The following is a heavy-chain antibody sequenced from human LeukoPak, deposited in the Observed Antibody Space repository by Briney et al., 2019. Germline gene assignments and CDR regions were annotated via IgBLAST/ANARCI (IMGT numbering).Heavy chain of an antibody. J-gene: IGHJ4*02. CDR2: ISGSGGST. Sequence: PGGSLRLSCEGSAFIFSGHWMNWVRQAPGKGLEWVSAISGSGGSTYYADSVKGRFTISRDNSKNTLYLQMNSLRAEDTAVYYCAKLSVERGSHGIEWELPYFDYWGQGTLVTVSS. V-gene: IGHV3-23*01. CDR3: AKLSVERGSHGIEWELPYFDY. CDR1: AFIFSGHW. D-gene: IGHD1-26*01.